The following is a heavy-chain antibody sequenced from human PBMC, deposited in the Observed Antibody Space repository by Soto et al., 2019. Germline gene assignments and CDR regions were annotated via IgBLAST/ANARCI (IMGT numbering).Heavy chain of an antibody. D-gene: IGHD2-15*01. V-gene: IGHV1-18*04. Sequence: ASVKVSCKASGYTLTSYGISWVRQAPGQGLEWMGWISAYTGDIKYAQNAQGRVTLTTDTSTSTAYMELRSLRSDDTAMYYCARDRVAVAAPGYYFDYWGQGTLVTVS. J-gene: IGHJ4*02. CDR3: ARDRVAVAAPGYYFDY. CDR2: ISAYTGDI. CDR1: GYTLTSYG.